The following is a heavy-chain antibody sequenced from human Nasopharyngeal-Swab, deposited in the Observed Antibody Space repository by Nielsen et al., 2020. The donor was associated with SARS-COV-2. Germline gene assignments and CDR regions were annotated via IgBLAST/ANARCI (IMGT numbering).Heavy chain of an antibody. Sequence: ASVKVSCNASGYTFTGYYMHWVRQAPGQGLEWMGRINPNSGGTNYAQKFQGRVTMTRDTSISTAYMELSRLRSDDTAVYYCARSVAGTTHYYYYYGMDVWGQGTTVTVSS. CDR2: INPNSGGT. CDR1: GYTFTGYY. CDR3: ARSVAGTTHYYYYYGMDV. V-gene: IGHV1-2*06. J-gene: IGHJ6*02. D-gene: IGHD6-19*01.